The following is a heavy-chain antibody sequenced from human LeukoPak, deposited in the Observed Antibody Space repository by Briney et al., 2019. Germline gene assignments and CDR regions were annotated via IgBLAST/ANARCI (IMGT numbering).Heavy chain of an antibody. D-gene: IGHD3-10*01. CDR2: ISGSGGST. CDR1: GFTFNNYA. J-gene: IGHJ4*02. Sequence: GGSLRLSCAASGFTFNNYAMSWVRQAPGKGLEWVSTISGSGGSTYYADSVKGRFTISRDNSKNTLYLQMNSLRAEDTAVYYCAKDFSSFGYFDHWGQGTLVTVSS. V-gene: IGHV3-23*01. CDR3: AKDFSSFGYFDH.